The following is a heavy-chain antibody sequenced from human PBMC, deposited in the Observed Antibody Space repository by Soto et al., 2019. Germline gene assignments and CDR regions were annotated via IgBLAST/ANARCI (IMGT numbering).Heavy chain of an antibody. Sequence: EVQLVESGGGLVKPGGSLRLSCAASGFTFSNAWMSWVRQAPGKGLEWVGRIKSKTDGGTTDYAAPVKGRFTISRDDSKNTLYLQMNSLKTEDTAVYYCTTDLEQQLRFYYYGMDVWGQGTTVTVSS. J-gene: IGHJ6*02. V-gene: IGHV3-15*01. CDR3: TTDLEQQLRFYYYGMDV. CDR1: GFTFSNAW. CDR2: IKSKTDGGTT. D-gene: IGHD6-13*01.